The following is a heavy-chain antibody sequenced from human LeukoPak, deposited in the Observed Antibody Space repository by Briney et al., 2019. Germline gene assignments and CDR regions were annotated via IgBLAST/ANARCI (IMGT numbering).Heavy chain of an antibody. Sequence: GGSLRLSCAASGFTFTNAWMSWVRQAPGKGLEWVGRFKTKTDGGTTDYAAPVKGRFTISRDASKNTLYLQMNSLKTEDTAVYYCTRSESGTYKGGFDFWGQGTLVTVSS. D-gene: IGHD1-26*01. CDR3: TRSESGTYKGGFDF. CDR1: GFTFTNAW. CDR2: FKTKTDGGTT. J-gene: IGHJ4*02. V-gene: IGHV3-15*01.